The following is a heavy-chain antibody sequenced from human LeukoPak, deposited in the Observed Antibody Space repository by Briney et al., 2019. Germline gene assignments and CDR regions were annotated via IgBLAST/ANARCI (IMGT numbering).Heavy chain of an antibody. CDR1: GFTFSSYW. Sequence: GGSLRLSCAASGFTFSSYWMHWVRQAPGRGLVCVSRINSEGTSTIYADSVKGRFTISRDNDKNTLYLQMNSLRAEDTAVYYCARAIHLVGAFDIWGQGTMVTVSS. V-gene: IGHV3-74*01. CDR3: ARAIHLVGAFDI. J-gene: IGHJ3*02. D-gene: IGHD1-26*01. CDR2: INSEGTST.